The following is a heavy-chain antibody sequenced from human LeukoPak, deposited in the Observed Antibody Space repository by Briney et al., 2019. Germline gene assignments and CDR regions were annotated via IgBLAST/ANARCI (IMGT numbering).Heavy chain of an antibody. V-gene: IGHV3-7*01. D-gene: IGHD6-13*01. J-gene: IGHJ4*02. CDR2: IKQDGSEK. Sequence: GSLRLSCAASRLTFSSYWMSWVRQAPGKGLEWVANIKQDGSEKYYVDSVKGRFTISRDNAKNSLYLQMNSLRAEDTAVYYCAIYSSSWYNNFDYWGQGTLVTVSS. CDR3: AIYSSSWYNNFDY. CDR1: RLTFSSYW.